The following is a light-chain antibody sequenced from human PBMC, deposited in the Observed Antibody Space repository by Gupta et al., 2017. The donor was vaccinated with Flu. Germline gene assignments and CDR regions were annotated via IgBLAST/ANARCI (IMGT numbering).Light chain of an antibody. CDR3: MQGVHWPYT. CDR2: RVS. CDR1: QGLVHSDGNTY. V-gene: IGKV2-30*02. Sequence: VTLGQPASISCRSSQGLVHSDGNTYLNWFHQRPGQPPRRLTYRVSNRDSGVPDRISGSGSGTDFTLKISGVEAEDVGIYYCMQGVHWPYTFGQGTKLEIK. J-gene: IGKJ2*01.